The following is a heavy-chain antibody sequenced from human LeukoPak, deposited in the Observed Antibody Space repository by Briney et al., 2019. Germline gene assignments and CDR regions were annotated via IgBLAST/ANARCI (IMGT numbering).Heavy chain of an antibody. D-gene: IGHD5-12*01. J-gene: IGHJ4*02. Sequence: TGGSLRLSCAASGFTFSNFYLHWVRQAPGKGLVWVSRINADGSLINYADSVKGRFTFFRDNAESTLYLQINNVSVDDTAMYFCGRDFPTTQGRFDSWGQGTVVTVSS. CDR3: GRDFPTTQGRFDS. CDR2: INADGSLI. CDR1: GFTFSNFY. V-gene: IGHV3-74*01.